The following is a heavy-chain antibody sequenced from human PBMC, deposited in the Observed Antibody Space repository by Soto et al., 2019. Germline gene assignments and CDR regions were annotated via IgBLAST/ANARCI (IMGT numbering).Heavy chain of an antibody. J-gene: IGHJ4*02. D-gene: IGHD6-19*01. Sequence: GGSLRLSCAASGFTVSSNYMSWVRQAPGKGLEWVSVIYSGGSTYYADSVKGRFTISRDNSKNTLYLQMNSLRAEDTAVYYCTRYGGQWLTRYFDYWGQGTLVTVSS. CDR3: TRYGGQWLTRYFDY. CDR1: GFTVSSNY. CDR2: IYSGGST. V-gene: IGHV3-66*01.